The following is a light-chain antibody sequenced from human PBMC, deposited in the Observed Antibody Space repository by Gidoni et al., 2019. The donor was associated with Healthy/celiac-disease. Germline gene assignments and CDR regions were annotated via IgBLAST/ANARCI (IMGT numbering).Light chain of an antibody. V-gene: IGKV1-5*01. Sequence: DIQMTQSPSTLSASVGSRVTITCRASQSISSWLAWYQQQTGKAPTLLIYDASSLESGVPSRFSGSGSGTEFTLTISSLHPDDFATYYCQQYNSYSPTFGQGTKLEIK. CDR2: DAS. J-gene: IGKJ2*01. CDR1: QSISSW. CDR3: QQYNSYSPT.